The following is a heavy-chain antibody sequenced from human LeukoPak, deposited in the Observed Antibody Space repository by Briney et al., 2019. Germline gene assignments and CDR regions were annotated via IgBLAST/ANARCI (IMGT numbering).Heavy chain of an antibody. CDR2: IYYSGST. CDR1: GGSISSYY. Sequence: PSETLSLTCTVSGGSISSYYWSWSRQPPGKGLEWIGYIYYSGSTYYNPSLKSRVTISVDTSKNQFSLKLSSVTAADTAVYYCASSPGGTGAFDIWGQGTKVTVSS. J-gene: IGHJ3*02. V-gene: IGHV4-59*01. CDR3: ASSPGGTGAFDI. D-gene: IGHD1-1*01.